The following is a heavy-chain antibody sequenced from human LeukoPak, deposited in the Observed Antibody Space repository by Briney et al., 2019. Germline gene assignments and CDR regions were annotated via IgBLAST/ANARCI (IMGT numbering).Heavy chain of an antibody. CDR2: VNPNSGDS. D-gene: IGHD2-2*01. V-gene: IGHV1-2*02. Sequence: ASVKVSCKASGYTFTGHYIHWVRQAPGQGLEWMGWVNPNSGDSNYAEKFLGRVTMTRDTPISTAYMELSRLRFDDTAVYFCSRESASTGTRVFAYWGQGTLVTVSS. J-gene: IGHJ4*02. CDR1: GYTFTGHY. CDR3: SRESASTGTRVFAY.